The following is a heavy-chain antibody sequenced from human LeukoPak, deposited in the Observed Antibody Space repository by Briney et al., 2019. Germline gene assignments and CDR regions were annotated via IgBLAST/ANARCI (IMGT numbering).Heavy chain of an antibody. CDR1: GGSFSGYY. V-gene: IGHV4-59*08. D-gene: IGHD2-15*01. CDR2: IYYSGST. J-gene: IGHJ4*02. Sequence: PSETLSLTCAVYGGSFSGYYWSWIRQPPGKGLEWIGYIYYSGSTNYNPSLKSRVTISVDTSKNQFSLKLSSVTAADTAVYYCARTDCSGGSCYSGYFDYWGQGTLVTVSS. CDR3: ARTDCSGGSCYSGYFDY.